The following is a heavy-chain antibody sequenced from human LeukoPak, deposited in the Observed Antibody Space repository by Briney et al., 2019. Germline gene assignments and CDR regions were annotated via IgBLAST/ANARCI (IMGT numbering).Heavy chain of an antibody. J-gene: IGHJ3*02. CDR2: IHPRDGDT. CDR3: ARVPLRFDSPDTYDI. V-gene: IGHV1-46*01. Sequence: XASVKVSCKASGNTFSDYYLHWVRQAPGQGLESMGVIHPRDGDTSYRQDFRDRLTLTRDLSTNTFYMELSSLRSEDTALYYCARVPLRFDSPDTYDIWGQGTMVTVSS. D-gene: IGHD3-22*01. CDR1: GNTFSDYY.